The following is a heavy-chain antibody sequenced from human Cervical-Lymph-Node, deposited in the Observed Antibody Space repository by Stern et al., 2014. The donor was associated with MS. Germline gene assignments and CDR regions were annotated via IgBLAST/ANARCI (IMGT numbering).Heavy chain of an antibody. V-gene: IGHV4-61*02. J-gene: IGHJ4*02. Sequence: QLQLQESGPGLVKPSQTLSLTCTVSGGSISRDNYHWTWIRQAAGKGLQWFGPLLESGNTTYNPSLKGRVTISVDRSTNHFSRKVSSVTAADTAVYYCASWGTARPRFDYWGQGALVTVSS. D-gene: IGHD6-6*01. CDR2: LLESGNT. CDR3: ASWGTARPRFDY. CDR1: GGSISRDNYH.